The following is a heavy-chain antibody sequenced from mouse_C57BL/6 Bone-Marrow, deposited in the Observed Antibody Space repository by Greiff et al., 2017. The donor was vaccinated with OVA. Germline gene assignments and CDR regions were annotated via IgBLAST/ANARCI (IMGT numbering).Heavy chain of an antibody. CDR1: GYTFTSYW. D-gene: IGHD1-1*02. CDR2: INPSSGYT. Sequence: VQLQQSGAELAKPGASVKLSCKASGYTFTSYWMHWVKQRPGQGLEWIGYINPSSGYTKYNQKFKDKATLTADKSSITAYMQLSSLTYEDSAVYYCASPYYVLFAYRGQGTLVTVSA. CDR3: ASPYYVLFAY. V-gene: IGHV1-7*01. J-gene: IGHJ3*01.